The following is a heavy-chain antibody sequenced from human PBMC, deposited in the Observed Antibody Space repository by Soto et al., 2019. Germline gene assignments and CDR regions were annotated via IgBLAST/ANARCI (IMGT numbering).Heavy chain of an antibody. CDR1: GGSISNYY. J-gene: IGHJ4*02. V-gene: IGHV4-59*01. D-gene: IGHD2-2*01. CDR2: IYYSGST. CDR3: AKVGFRGPAQLDY. Sequence: QVQLQESGPGLVKPSETLSLTCTVSGGSISNYYWSWIRQPPGKGLEWIGYIYYSGSTKYDPSLKSRSTIAVEPSKNQFSMKLRYVTAADTAVYYCAKVGFRGPAQLDYWGPGPLVPVSP.